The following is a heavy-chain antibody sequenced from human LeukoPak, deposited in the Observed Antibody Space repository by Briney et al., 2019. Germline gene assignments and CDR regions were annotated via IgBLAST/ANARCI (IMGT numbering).Heavy chain of an antibody. CDR1: GGSISSRSYY. CDR3: ARLYCSSGICYLDY. Sequence: SETLSLTCTVSGGSISSRSYYWGWIRQPPGKGLEWIGRIYYSGSTYYNPSLKSRVTISVDTSKNQFSLKLSSVTAADTAVYYCARLYCSSGICYLDYWGQGNLVTVSS. V-gene: IGHV4-39*01. CDR2: IYYSGST. D-gene: IGHD2-15*01. J-gene: IGHJ4*02.